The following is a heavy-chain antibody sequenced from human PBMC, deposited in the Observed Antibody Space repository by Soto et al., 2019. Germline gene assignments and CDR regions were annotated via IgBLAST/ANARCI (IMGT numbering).Heavy chain of an antibody. CDR2: IGPESGAT. V-gene: IGHV1-2*02. J-gene: IGHJ4*02. D-gene: IGHD1-26*01. Sequence: RASVKVSCKTSGYTFTGRYIHWVRQAPQQGPEWMGEIGPESGATRYAQKFRGRVTMTMDTSITTVYMELKNLSPDDTAVYYCGRGRSGQIVIFYWGQGTPVTVSS. CDR1: GYTFTGRY. CDR3: GRGRSGQIVIFY.